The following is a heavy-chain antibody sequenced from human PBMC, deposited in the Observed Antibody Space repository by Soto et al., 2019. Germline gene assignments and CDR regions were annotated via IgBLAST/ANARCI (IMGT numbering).Heavy chain of an antibody. J-gene: IGHJ4*02. CDR2: IFHSGST. V-gene: IGHV4-4*02. CDR3: ARKRGGSWSGYSDF. D-gene: IGHD3-3*01. Sequence: SETLSLTCAVSGGSITSGNWWTWVRQPPGKGLEWIGEIFHSGSTTYNPSLRSRVTISVDKSKNHFSLNLSSVTAADTAVYYCARKRGGSWSGYSDFWGQGYLVTVSS. CDR1: GGSITSGNW.